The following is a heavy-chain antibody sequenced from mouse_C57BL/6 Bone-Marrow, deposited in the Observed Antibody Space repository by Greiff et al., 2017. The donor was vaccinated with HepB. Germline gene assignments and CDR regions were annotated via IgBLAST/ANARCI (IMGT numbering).Heavy chain of an antibody. CDR2: ISNGGGST. CDR3: ARHTAYYSKRDYAMDY. D-gene: IGHD2-5*01. Sequence: EVKLMESGGGLVQPGGSLKLSCAASGFTFSDYYMYWVRQTPEKRLEWVAYISNGGGSTYYPDTVKGRFTISRDNAKNTLYLQMSRLKSEDTAMYYCARHTAYYSKRDYAMDYWGQGTSVTVSS. CDR1: GFTFSDYY. V-gene: IGHV5-12*01. J-gene: IGHJ4*01.